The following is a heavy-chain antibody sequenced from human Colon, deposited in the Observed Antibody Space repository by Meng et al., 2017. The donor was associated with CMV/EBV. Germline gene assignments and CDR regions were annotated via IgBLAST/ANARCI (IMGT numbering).Heavy chain of an antibody. V-gene: IGHV1-2*02. CDR2: FNLDSDST. D-gene: IGHD6-19*01. Sequence: ASVKVSCKASGYTGYYIHWVRQAPGRGLEWMGWFNLDSDSTEYAKNFQGRLTMTRDTSIHSVSMELSGLTSDDTAIYYCARAVADSYGLDVWGQGTTVTVSS. CDR3: ARAVADSYGLDV. CDR1: GYTGYY. J-gene: IGHJ6*02.